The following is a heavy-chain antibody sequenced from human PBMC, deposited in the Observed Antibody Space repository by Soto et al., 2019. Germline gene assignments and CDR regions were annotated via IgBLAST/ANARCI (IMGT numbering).Heavy chain of an antibody. D-gene: IGHD3-16*01. J-gene: IGHJ6*03. V-gene: IGHV3-23*01. CDR1: GFTFSSYA. CDR3: AKDPLGGRLPPDYSYYMDV. CDR2: ISGSGGST. Sequence: EVQLLESGGGLVQPGGSLRLSCSASGFTFSSYAMSWVRQAPGKGLEWVSAISGSGGSTYYADSVKGRFTISRDNSKNTLYLHMNSLRAHGSAVYYCAKDPLGGRLPPDYSYYMDVWGKGTTVTVSS.